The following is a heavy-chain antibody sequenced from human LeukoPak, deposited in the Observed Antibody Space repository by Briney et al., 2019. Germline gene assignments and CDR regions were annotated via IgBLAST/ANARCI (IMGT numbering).Heavy chain of an antibody. J-gene: IGHJ4*02. Sequence: LETLSLTCTVSGGSISTYYWSWIRQPPGKGLEWIGYIYYSGSTNYNPSLKSRVTISVDTSKNQFSLKLSSVTAADTAVYYCARCYSNSSWVYYFDYWGQGTLVTVSS. D-gene: IGHD6-13*01. V-gene: IGHV4-59*01. CDR1: GGSISTYY. CDR2: IYYSGST. CDR3: ARCYSNSSWVYYFDY.